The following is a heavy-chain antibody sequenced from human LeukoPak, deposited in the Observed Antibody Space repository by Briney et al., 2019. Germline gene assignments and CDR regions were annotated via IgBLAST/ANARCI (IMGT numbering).Heavy chain of an antibody. V-gene: IGHV4-59*01. CDR3: ARGNFCSKSNCYLRPMDV. J-gene: IGHJ6*03. Sequence: SETLSLTCTVSGGSISDYYWNWIRQPPGKGLEWIGYIYYSGSTTYNPSLKSRVTMSVDTAKNQFSLKLRSVTAADTAVYFCARGNFCSKSNCYLRPMDVWGKGTTVTVSS. D-gene: IGHD3-3*01. CDR2: IYYSGST. CDR1: GGSISDYY.